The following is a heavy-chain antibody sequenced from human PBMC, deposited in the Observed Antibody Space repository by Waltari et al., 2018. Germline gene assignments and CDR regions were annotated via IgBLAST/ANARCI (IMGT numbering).Heavy chain of an antibody. CDR1: GCTFSSYA. V-gene: IGHV3-23*01. Sequence: EVQLLESGGGLVQPGGSLRLSCAASGCTFSSYAMSWVRQARGKGLEWVSAIRGSGGSTYYADSVKGRFTISRDNSKNTLYLQMNSLRAEDTAVYYCAKEWWSGRYYYGMDVWGQGTTVTVSS. D-gene: IGHD3-3*01. J-gene: IGHJ6*02. CDR3: AKEWWSGRYYYGMDV. CDR2: IRGSGGST.